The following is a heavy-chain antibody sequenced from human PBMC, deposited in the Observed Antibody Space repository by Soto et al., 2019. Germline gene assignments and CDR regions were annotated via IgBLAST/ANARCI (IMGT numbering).Heavy chain of an antibody. CDR2: ISASNGNR. CDR1: GYDFSSYC. CDR3: QRPAHRNDY. D-gene: IGHD1-1*01. J-gene: IGHJ4*02. V-gene: IGHV1-18*04. Sequence: QVQLVQSGAEVKKPGASVKVSCKASGYDFSSYCISWVRQAPGQGLEWMGWISASNGNRDYAQQCKVRVTMKSYTSTTTVELDLLSSSSNDTDVYDCQRPAHRNDYWGQGTLVNVSS.